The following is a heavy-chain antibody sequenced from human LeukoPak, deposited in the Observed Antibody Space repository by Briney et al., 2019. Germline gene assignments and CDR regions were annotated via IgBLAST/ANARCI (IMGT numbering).Heavy chain of an antibody. CDR1: GYISTNYG. J-gene: IGHJ4*02. Sequence: ASVKVSCKASGYISTNYGISWVRQAPGQGLEWMGWISAYNGNTNYAQKLQDRVTMTTDTSTSTAYMELRSLRSDDTAVYYCARENPGFSYGGDYWGQGTLVTVSS. V-gene: IGHV1-18*01. D-gene: IGHD5-18*01. CDR2: ISAYNGNT. CDR3: ARENPGFSYGGDY.